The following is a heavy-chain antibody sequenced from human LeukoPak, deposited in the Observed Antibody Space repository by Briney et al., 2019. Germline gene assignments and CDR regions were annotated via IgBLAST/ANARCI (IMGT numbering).Heavy chain of an antibody. D-gene: IGHD3-22*01. CDR2: IIPIFGTA. J-gene: IGHJ4*02. CDR3: ARAVYYYDSSGYSPFDY. CDR1: GGTFSSYA. Sequence: SVKVSCKASGGTFSSYAISWVRQAPGQGLEWMGGIIPIFGTANYAQKFQGRVTITADESTSTAYMELSSLRSEDTAVYCCARAVYYYDSSGYSPFDYWGQGTLVTVSS. V-gene: IGHV1-69*13.